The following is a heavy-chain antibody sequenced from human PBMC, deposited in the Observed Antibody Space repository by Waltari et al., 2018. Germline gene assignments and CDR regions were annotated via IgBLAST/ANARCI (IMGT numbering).Heavy chain of an antibody. Sequence: QVQMVESGGGVLQPAGSPRLSCSASGFTCTSYSMPLVPQAPGKGLEGVAFMRDDGSNKYYADSVKGGLTISRDNFKKTLYLQMNSLREEDTAVYYRAKERGRTVTTPVWGQGTLVTVSS. J-gene: IGHJ1*01. CDR3: AKERGRTVTTPV. V-gene: IGHV3-30*02. CDR2: MRDDGSNK. CDR1: GFTCTSYS. D-gene: IGHD4-4*01.